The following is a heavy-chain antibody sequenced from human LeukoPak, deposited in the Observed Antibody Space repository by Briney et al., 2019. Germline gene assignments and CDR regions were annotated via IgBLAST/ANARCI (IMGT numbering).Heavy chain of an antibody. CDR3: ARLCKWLGYNWFDP. CDR2: ISAYNGNT. J-gene: IGHJ5*02. Sequence: ASVKVSCKASGYTLTSYGISWVRQAPGQGLEWMGWISAYNGNTNYAQKLQGRVTMTTDTSTSTAYMELRSLRSDDTAVYYCARLCKWLGYNWFDPWGQGTLVTVSS. D-gene: IGHD6-19*01. V-gene: IGHV1-18*01. CDR1: GYTLTSYG.